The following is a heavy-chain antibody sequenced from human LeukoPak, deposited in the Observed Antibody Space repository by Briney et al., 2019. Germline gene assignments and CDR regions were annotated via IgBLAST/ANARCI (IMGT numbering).Heavy chain of an antibody. J-gene: IGHJ4*02. CDR3: ARHPPSRGYSYGYPPNYFDY. V-gene: IGHV4-39*01. CDR2: IYYSGST. Sequence: SETLSLTCTVSGGSISSSSYYWGWIRQPPGKGLEWIGSIYYSGSTYYNPSLKSRVTISVDTSNNQFSLKLSSVTAADTAVYYCARHPPSRGYSYGYPPNYFDYWGQGTLVTVSS. D-gene: IGHD5-18*01. CDR1: GGSISSSSYY.